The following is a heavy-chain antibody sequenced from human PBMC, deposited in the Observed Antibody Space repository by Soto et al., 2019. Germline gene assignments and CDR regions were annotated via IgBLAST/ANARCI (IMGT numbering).Heavy chain of an antibody. CDR2: INAGNGNT. Sequence: QVQLVQSGAEVQKPGASVKVSCKASGYTFTSYAIHWVRQAPGPRLEWMGWINAGNGNTQYSQKFQGRVTINRHTSESIADMEVSSLRSEDTAVYYCAREQSGEIMTLTDAFDIWGQGTMVTVSS. CDR1: GYTFTSYA. J-gene: IGHJ3*02. CDR3: AREQSGEIMTLTDAFDI. V-gene: IGHV1-3*01. D-gene: IGHD3-16*01.